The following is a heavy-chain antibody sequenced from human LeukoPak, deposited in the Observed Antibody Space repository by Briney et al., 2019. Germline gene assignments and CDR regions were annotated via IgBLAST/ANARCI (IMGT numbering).Heavy chain of an antibody. CDR3: ARDALLWFRETNFFDY. Sequence: GASVKVSCKASGYTFTSYGISWVRQAPGQGLEWMGWISAYNGNTNYAQKLQGRVTMTTDTSTSTAYMELRSLRSDDTAVYYCARDALLWFRETNFFDYWGQGTLVTVSS. J-gene: IGHJ4*02. CDR1: GYTFTSYG. CDR2: ISAYNGNT. V-gene: IGHV1-18*01. D-gene: IGHD3-10*01.